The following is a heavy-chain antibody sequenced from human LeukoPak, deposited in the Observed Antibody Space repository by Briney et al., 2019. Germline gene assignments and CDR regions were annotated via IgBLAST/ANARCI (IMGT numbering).Heavy chain of an antibody. Sequence: QAGGSLRLSCAASGFTFGSYAMSWVRQAPGKGLEWVSAISGSGGSTYYADSVKGRFTISRDNSKNTLYLQMNSLRAEDTAVYYCAKALPAGYYYDSSGCYPDYWGQGTLVTVSS. CDR1: GFTFGSYA. CDR2: ISGSGGST. J-gene: IGHJ4*02. V-gene: IGHV3-23*01. CDR3: AKALPAGYYYDSSGCYPDY. D-gene: IGHD3-22*01.